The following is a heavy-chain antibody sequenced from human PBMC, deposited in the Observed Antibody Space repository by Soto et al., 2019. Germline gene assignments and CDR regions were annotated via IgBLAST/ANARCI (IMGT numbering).Heavy chain of an antibody. J-gene: IGHJ6*02. Sequence: XSVKVSCTASGYPFTGYYMHWVRQAPGQGLEWMGWINPNSGGTNYAQKFQGRVTMTRDTSISTAYMELSRLRSDDTAVYYCARNLRKSFYYYYYYGMDVWGQGTTVTVSS. D-gene: IGHD4-17*01. CDR3: ARNLRKSFYYYYYYGMDV. CDR2: INPNSGGT. CDR1: GYPFTGYY. V-gene: IGHV1-2*02.